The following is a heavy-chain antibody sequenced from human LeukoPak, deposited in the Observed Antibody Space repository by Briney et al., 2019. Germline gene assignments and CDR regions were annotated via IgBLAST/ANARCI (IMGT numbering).Heavy chain of an antibody. J-gene: IGHJ4*02. CDR3: ARDPPALEHFDY. Sequence: GGSLRLFCAASGFTLRSYNMNWVRQAPGEGLEWGSYISGCGNTIKYADSVKGRFTISRVTGKDSLYLHMSSLRVVDTEVYYRARDPPALEHFDYGGQGT. V-gene: IGHV3-48*04. CDR2: ISGCGNTI. CDR1: GFTLRSYN.